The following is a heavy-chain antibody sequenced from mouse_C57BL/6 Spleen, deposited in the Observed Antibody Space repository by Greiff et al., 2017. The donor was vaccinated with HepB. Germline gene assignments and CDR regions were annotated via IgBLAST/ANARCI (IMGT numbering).Heavy chain of an antibody. CDR2: ISSGSSTI. V-gene: IGHV5-17*01. D-gene: IGHD1-1*01. Sequence: EVMLVESGGGLVKPGGSLKLSCAASGFTFSDYGMHWVRQAPEKGLEWVAYISSGSSTIYYADTVKGRFTISRDNAKNTLFLQMTSLRSEDTAMYYCASPRDYGSSLFAYWGQGTLVTVSA. CDR1: GFTFSDYG. CDR3: ASPRDYGSSLFAY. J-gene: IGHJ3*01.